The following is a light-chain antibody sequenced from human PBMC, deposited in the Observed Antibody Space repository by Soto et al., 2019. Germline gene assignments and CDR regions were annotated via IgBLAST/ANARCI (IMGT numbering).Light chain of an antibody. CDR1: SSDIGTYNL. CDR2: EDN. Sequence: QSALTQPASVSGSPGQSITISCTGTSSDIGTYNLVSWYQKYPGKAPKLIIYEDNKRPSGVSNRFSGSESGNTASLTISGLQAEDEAAYFCCSHAGGATYVFGTGTKLTVL. J-gene: IGLJ1*01. V-gene: IGLV2-23*01. CDR3: CSHAGGATYV.